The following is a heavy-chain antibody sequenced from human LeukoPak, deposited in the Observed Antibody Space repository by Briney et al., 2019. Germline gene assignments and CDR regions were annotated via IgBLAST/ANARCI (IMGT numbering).Heavy chain of an antibody. Sequence: GGSLRLSCSASGFTFSSYAMSWVRQAPGKGLEWVSAISVSCGSTYYADSVKGRFTIPRHNSKTTHYLKMNRMRAEGTAVYDCAKVGPRYSYGPPYFDYWGQGTLVTVSS. J-gene: IGHJ4*02. D-gene: IGHD5-18*01. CDR2: ISVSCGST. CDR1: GFTFSSYA. CDR3: AKVGPRYSYGPPYFDY. V-gene: IGHV3-23*01.